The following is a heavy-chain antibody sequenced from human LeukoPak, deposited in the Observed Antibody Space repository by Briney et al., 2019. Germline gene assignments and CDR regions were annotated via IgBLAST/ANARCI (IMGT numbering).Heavy chain of an antibody. V-gene: IGHV3-7*01. CDR2: IKQDGSEK. CDR1: GFTLSSNW. Sequence: GGSLRLSCAASGFTLSSNWMNWVRQAPGKGLEWVAIIKQDGSEKYYVDSVKGRFTISRDNAKNSLYLQMNSLRAEDTAVYYCARGNGGIIDYWGQGTLVTVSS. J-gene: IGHJ4*02. D-gene: IGHD2-8*01. CDR3: ARGNGGIIDY.